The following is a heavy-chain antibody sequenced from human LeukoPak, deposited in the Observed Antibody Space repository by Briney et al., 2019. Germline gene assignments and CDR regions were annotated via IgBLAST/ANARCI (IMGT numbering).Heavy chain of an antibody. V-gene: IGHV1-18*01. J-gene: IGHJ5*02. D-gene: IGHD3-22*01. CDR1: GYTFTSYG. CDR2: ISAYNGNT. CDR3: ARDPGHYYDSSGYYLGHWFDP. Sequence: ASVKVSCKASGYTFTSYGISWVQQAPGQGLEWMGWISAYNGNTNYAQKLQGRVTMTTDTSTSTAYMELRSLRSDDTAVYYCARDPGHYYDSSGYYLGHWFDPWGQGTLVTVSS.